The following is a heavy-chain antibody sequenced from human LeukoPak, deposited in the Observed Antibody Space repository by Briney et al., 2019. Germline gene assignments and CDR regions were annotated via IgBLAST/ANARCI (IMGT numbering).Heavy chain of an antibody. J-gene: IGHJ3*02. CDR2: IYYSGSS. V-gene: IGHV4-59*12. Sequence: SETLSLTCTVSGGSISTYYWSWIRQPPGKGLEWIGYIYYSGSSNYNPSLKSRVTISVDTSKNQFSLRVTSVTAADTAVYYCARPRYCTSTSCSRAFDIWGQGTMVTVSS. D-gene: IGHD2-2*01. CDR3: ARPRYCTSTSCSRAFDI. CDR1: GGSISTYY.